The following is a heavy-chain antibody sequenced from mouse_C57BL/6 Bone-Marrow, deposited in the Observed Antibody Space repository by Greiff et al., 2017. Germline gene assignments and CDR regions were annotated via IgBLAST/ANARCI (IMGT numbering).Heavy chain of an antibody. CDR2: ISTYYGDA. Sequence: QVQLQQSGPELVRPGVSVKISCKGSGYTFTDYAMHWVKQSHAKSLEWIGVISTYYGDASYNQKFKAKATLTVDKSSSTAYMQLKSLTSEDSAVYYCARERLGGYWGQGTTLTVSS. V-gene: IGHV1-67*01. J-gene: IGHJ2*01. CDR3: ARERLGGY. D-gene: IGHD4-1*01. CDR1: GYTFTDYA.